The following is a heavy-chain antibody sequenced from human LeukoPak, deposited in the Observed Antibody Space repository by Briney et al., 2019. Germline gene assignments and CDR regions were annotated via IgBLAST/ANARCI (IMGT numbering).Heavy chain of an antibody. CDR2: INPNSGGT. Sequence: ASVKVSCKASGYTFTGYYMHWVRQAPGQGLEWMGWINPNSGGTNYAQKFQGRVTMTRDTSISTAYMELSRLRSDDTAVYYCARRYCSSTSCYADWFDPWDQGTLVTVSS. CDR1: GYTFTGYY. CDR3: ARRYCSSTSCYADWFDP. D-gene: IGHD2-2*01. J-gene: IGHJ5*02. V-gene: IGHV1-2*02.